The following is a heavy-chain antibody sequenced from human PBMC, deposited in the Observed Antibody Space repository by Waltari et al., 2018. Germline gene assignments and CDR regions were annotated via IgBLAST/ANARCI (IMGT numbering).Heavy chain of an antibody. CDR1: GSTYCNYW. Sequence: EVRLVESGGGLVKPGGSVRTACQASGSTYCNYWRQWVRQAPGKGRVWVSRINLDGSSTTYADSVKGRFTISRDNAKNTLSLQMNSLRAEDTAVYYCARGSFLEWLGGMDVWGQGTTVSVS. D-gene: IGHD3-3*02. CDR2: INLDGSST. CDR3: ARGSFLEWLGGMDV. V-gene: IGHV3-74*03. J-gene: IGHJ6*02.